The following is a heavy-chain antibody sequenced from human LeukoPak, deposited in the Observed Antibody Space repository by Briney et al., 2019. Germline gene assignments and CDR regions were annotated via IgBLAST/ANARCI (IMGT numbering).Heavy chain of an antibody. D-gene: IGHD3-10*01. V-gene: IGHV4-39*07. CDR3: ARVPTITFFDY. J-gene: IGHJ4*02. CDR1: GGSLSSSSYY. Sequence: PSETLSLTCSVSGGSLSSSSYYWGWIRQPPGKGLEWIGNIYYSGSTNYNPSLKSRVTISVDTSKNQFSLKLTSVTAADTAVYYCARVPTITFFDYWGQRTLVTVSS. CDR2: IYYSGST.